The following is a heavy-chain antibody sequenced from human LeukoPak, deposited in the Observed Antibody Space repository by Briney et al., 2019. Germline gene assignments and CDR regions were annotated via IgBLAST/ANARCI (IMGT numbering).Heavy chain of an antibody. Sequence: SETLSLTCAVYGGSFSGYYWSWIRQPPGKGLEWIGEINHSGSTNYNPSLKSRVTISVDTSKNQFSLKLSSVAAADTAVYYCARAYCSSTSCYLSWFDPWGQGTLVTVSS. J-gene: IGHJ5*02. CDR2: INHSGST. CDR1: GGSFSGYY. CDR3: ARAYCSSTSCYLSWFDP. D-gene: IGHD2-2*01. V-gene: IGHV4-34*01.